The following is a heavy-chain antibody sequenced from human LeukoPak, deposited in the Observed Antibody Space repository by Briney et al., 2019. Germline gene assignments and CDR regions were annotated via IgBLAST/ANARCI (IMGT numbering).Heavy chain of an antibody. CDR2: ISYDGSNK. Sequence: GRSLRLSCAASGFTFSSYGMHWVRQAPGKGLEWVAVISYDGSNKCYADSVKGRFTISRDNSKNTLYLQMNSLRAEDTAVYYCAKGDYYYDSLTLVQHWGQGTLVTVSS. CDR1: GFTFSSYG. J-gene: IGHJ1*01. CDR3: AKGDYYYDSLTLVQH. D-gene: IGHD3-22*01. V-gene: IGHV3-30*18.